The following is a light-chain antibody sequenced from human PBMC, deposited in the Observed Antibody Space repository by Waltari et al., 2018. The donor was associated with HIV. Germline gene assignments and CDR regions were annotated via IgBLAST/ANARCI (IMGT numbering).Light chain of an antibody. CDR1: SSNIGNNY. Sequence: QSVLTQPPSVSAAPGPTVTISCSGSSSNIGNNYASWYQQIPGTAPKLLIYDNHKRPSGIPDRFSGSASGTSATLGITGLQTGDEADYYCGTWDSSLSAVVFGGGTKLTVL. CDR2: DNH. CDR3: GTWDSSLSAVV. J-gene: IGLJ2*01. V-gene: IGLV1-51*01.